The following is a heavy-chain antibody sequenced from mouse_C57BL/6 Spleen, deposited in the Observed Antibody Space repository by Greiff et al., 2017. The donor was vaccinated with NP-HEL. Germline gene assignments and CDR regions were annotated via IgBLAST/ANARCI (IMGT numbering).Heavy chain of an antibody. V-gene: IGHV5-16*01. D-gene: IGHD4-1*01. CDR2: INYDGSCT. CDR3: ARDLDWDVRYWYFDV. J-gene: IGHJ1*03. Sequence: EVHLVEPEGGLVQPGSSVKLSCTASGFTFSDYYMAWVRQVPEKGLEWVANINYDGSCTYYLDYFKSRFIFTIDTATNSLYLQMSSLKSEDTAAYYCARDLDWDVRYWYFDVWGTGTTVTVSS. CDR1: GFTFSDYY.